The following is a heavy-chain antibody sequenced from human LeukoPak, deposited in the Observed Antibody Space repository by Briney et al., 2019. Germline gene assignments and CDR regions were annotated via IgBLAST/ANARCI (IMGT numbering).Heavy chain of an antibody. D-gene: IGHD2-15*01. CDR1: GFTFTSSA. J-gene: IGHJ6*02. CDR2: IVVGSGNT. CDR3: ATNVAATGYYYGMDV. V-gene: IGHV1-58*02. Sequence: SVKVSCKASGFTFTSSAMQWVRQARGQRLEWIGWIVVGSGNTNYAQKFQERVTITRNMSTSTAYMELSSLRSEDTAVYYCATNVAATGYYYGMDVWGQGTTVTVSS.